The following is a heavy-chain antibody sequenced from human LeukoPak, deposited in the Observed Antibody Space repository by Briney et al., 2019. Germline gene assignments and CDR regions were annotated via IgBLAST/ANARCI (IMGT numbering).Heavy chain of an antibody. V-gene: IGHV1-46*01. CDR1: GYTFTSYY. CDR3: ARAPVVTPQAFDI. CDR2: INPSGGST. J-gene: IGHJ3*02. D-gene: IGHD4-23*01. Sequence: ASVKVSCKASGYTFTSYYMHWVRQAPGQGLEWMGIINPSGGSTSYAQKFQGRVTMTRDTSTSTVYMELSSLRSEDTVVYYCARAPVVTPQAFDIWGQGTMVTVSS.